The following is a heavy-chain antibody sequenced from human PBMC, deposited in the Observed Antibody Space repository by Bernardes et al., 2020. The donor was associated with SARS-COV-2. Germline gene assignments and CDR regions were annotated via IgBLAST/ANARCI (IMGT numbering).Heavy chain of an antibody. J-gene: IGHJ4*02. Sequence: ASVKVSCKASGYTFTGYYMHWVRQAPGHGLEWMGWINPNSGGTNYAQKFQGRVTMTRDTSISTAYMELSRLRSDDTAVYYCARDSTYSSGTYPPDFDYWGQGTLVTVSS. V-gene: IGHV1-2*02. CDR2: INPNSGGT. D-gene: IGHD6-19*01. CDR3: ARDSTYSSGTYPPDFDY. CDR1: GYTFTGYY.